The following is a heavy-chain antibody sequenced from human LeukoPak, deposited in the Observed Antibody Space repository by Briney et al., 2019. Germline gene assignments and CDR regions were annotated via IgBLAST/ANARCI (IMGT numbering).Heavy chain of an antibody. Sequence: ASVKVSCKASGGTFSSYAISWVRQAPGQGLEWMGWISAYNGNTNYAQKLQGRVTMTTDTSTSTAYMELRSLRSDDTAVYYCARDLRVAGTVGYWGQGTLVTVSS. CDR3: ARDLRVAGTVGY. CDR1: GGTFSSYA. V-gene: IGHV1-18*01. J-gene: IGHJ4*02. D-gene: IGHD4-23*01. CDR2: ISAYNGNT.